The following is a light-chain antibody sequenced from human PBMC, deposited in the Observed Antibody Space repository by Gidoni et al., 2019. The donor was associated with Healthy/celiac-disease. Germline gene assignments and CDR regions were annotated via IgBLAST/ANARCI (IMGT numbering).Light chain of an antibody. Sequence: IVFTQSPPTLSLSPVERATLTCRASQSVSSYLGWYQQKPGQAPRLLIYDASNRATGIPARFSGSGSGTDFTLTISSLEPEDFAVYYCQQRSNTPPLTFGGGTKVEIK. CDR2: DAS. V-gene: IGKV3-11*01. J-gene: IGKJ4*01. CDR3: QQRSNTPPLT. CDR1: QSVSSY.